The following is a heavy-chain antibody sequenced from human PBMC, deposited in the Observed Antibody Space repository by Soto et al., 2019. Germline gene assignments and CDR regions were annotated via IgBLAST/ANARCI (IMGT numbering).Heavy chain of an antibody. V-gene: IGHV3-23*01. J-gene: IGHJ3*01. D-gene: IGHD4-17*01. CDR2: ISGSGSDT. CDR3: AHPRGYGVFDAYDF. Sequence: LRLSCAASGFTFSTCAMSWVRQAPGKGLEWISAISGSGSDTYHADSVKGRFTISRDNSISTLYLQMNSLRTEDTAVYYCAHPRGYGVFDAYDFWGQGAMVTVSS. CDR1: GFTFSTCA.